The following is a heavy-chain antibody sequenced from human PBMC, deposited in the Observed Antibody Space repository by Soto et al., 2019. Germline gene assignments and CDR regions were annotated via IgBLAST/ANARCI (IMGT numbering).Heavy chain of an antibody. D-gene: IGHD5-12*01. CDR2: IYYTGNT. J-gene: IGHJ4*02. CDR3: ARGRSWGGYDFDY. V-gene: IGHV4-39*01. CDR1: GDSISSGRYH. Sequence: SETLSLTCTVSGDSISSGRYHWGWIRQPPGKGLEFIATIYYTGNTHYNPSLRSRVTIFVDTSKSQFSLRLSSVTAADTAVYYCARGRSWGGYDFDYWGQGTLVTVSS.